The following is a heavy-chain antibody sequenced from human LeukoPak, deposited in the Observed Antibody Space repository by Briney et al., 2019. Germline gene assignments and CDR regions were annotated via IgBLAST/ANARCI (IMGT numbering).Heavy chain of an antibody. D-gene: IGHD3-10*01. CDR3: ARDSGHLDY. Sequence: TSETLSLTCTVSGGSISSYYWSWIRQPPGKGLEWIGYIYYSGSTNYNPSLKSRVTISVDTSKNQFSLKLSSVTAADTAVYYCARDSGHLDYWGQGTLVTVSS. J-gene: IGHJ4*02. V-gene: IGHV4-59*01. CDR2: IYYSGST. CDR1: GGSISSYY.